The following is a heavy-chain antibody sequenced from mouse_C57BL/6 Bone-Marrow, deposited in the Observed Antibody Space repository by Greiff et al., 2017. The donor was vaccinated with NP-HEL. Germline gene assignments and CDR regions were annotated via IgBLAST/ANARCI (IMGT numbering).Heavy chain of an antibody. Sequence: QVHVKQPGAELVRPGTSVKLSCKASGYTFTSYWMHWVKQRPGQGLEWIGVIDPSDSYTNYNQKFKGKATLTVDTSSSTAYMQLSSLTSEDSAVYYCARSYYGNSWFAYWGQGTLVTVSA. D-gene: IGHD2-10*01. CDR1: GYTFTSYW. CDR2: IDPSDSYT. V-gene: IGHV1-59*01. CDR3: ARSYYGNSWFAY. J-gene: IGHJ3*01.